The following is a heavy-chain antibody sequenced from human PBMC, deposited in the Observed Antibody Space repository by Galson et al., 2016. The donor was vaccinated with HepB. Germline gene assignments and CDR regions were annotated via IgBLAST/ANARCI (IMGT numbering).Heavy chain of an antibody. V-gene: IGHV4-34*01. CDR1: GGSFSGYY. D-gene: IGHD3-3*01. Sequence: TLSLTCAVYGGSFSGYYWSWIRQPPGKGLEWIGEINHSGSTNYNSSLKSRVTISVDTSKNEFSLKLSSVTAADTAIYYCARVGRLDFWSGYYVPPFDDWGQGTLVTVSS. CDR3: ARVGRLDFWSGYYVPPFDD. CDR2: INHSGST. J-gene: IGHJ4*02.